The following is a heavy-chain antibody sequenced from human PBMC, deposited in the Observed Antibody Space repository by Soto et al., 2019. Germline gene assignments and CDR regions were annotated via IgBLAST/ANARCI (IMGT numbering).Heavy chain of an antibody. CDR3: ARAGHDYGDYWLYYFDS. CDR2: ISDSGVST. V-gene: IGHV3-23*01. CDR1: GFTLSTYA. D-gene: IGHD4-17*01. J-gene: IGHJ4*02. Sequence: EVQLLESGGGLVQPGGSLRLSCVASGFTLSTYAMSWVRQAPGKGLEWVSGISDSGVSTYHSDSVKGRFTISRDDSKKTLYLQMNSVRVEDMAISYCARAGHDYGDYWLYYFDSWGQGTQVTVSS.